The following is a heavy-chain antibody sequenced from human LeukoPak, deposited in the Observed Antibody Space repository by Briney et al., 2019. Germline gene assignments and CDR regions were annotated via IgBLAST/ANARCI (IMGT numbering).Heavy chain of an antibody. CDR2: INGSGGST. V-gene: IGHV3-23*01. J-gene: IGHJ4*02. CDR1: GFTFSSYA. Sequence: GGSLRLSCAASGFTFSSYAMNWVRQAPGKGLEWVSGINGSGGSTYYAGSVKGRFTIFRDNSKNTLYLQMNSLRAEDTAVYYCAKPARTDYTDYWGQGTLVTVSS. CDR3: AKPARTDYTDY. D-gene: IGHD1-14*01.